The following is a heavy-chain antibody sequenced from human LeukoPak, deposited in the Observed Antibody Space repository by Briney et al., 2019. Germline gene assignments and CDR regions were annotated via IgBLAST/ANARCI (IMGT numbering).Heavy chain of an antibody. V-gene: IGHV3-11*04. J-gene: IGHJ4*02. CDR1: GFTFSDYY. Sequence: GGSLRFSCAASGFTFSDYYMSWIRQAPGKGLEWVSYISSSGNTIYYADSVKGRFTISRDNAKNSLYLQMNSLRAEDTAAYYCARATSTTVTTLFDYWGQGTLVTVSS. D-gene: IGHD4-17*01. CDR3: ARATSTTVTTLFDY. CDR2: ISSSGNTI.